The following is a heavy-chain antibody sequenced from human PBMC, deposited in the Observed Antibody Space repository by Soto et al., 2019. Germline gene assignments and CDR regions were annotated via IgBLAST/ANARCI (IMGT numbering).Heavy chain of an antibody. J-gene: IGHJ3*02. D-gene: IGHD3-22*01. Sequence: GESLKISCKGSGYSFISHWIAWVRQVPGKGLEWMGVIYPGDSDTRYTPSFQGQVTISADKSISTAYVQWRSLKASDTAMYYCAGQYYYDSSGFPRGYDIWGQGTMVTVSS. CDR2: IYPGDSDT. CDR1: GYSFISHW. V-gene: IGHV5-51*01. CDR3: AGQYYYDSSGFPRGYDI.